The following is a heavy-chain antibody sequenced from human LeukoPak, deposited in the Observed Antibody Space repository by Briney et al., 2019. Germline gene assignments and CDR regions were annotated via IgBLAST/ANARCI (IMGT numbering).Heavy chain of an antibody. CDR3: ARGISSGWSRSFDY. J-gene: IGHJ4*02. CDR2: IYTSGST. D-gene: IGHD6-19*01. V-gene: IGHV4-61*02. CDR1: GGSISSGTYY. Sequence: PSETLSLTCTVSGGSISSGTYYWSWIRQPAGKGLEWIGRIYTSGSTDYNPSLKSRVTISVDTSKNQFSLKLSSVTAADTAVYYCARGISSGWSRSFDYWGQGTLVTVSS.